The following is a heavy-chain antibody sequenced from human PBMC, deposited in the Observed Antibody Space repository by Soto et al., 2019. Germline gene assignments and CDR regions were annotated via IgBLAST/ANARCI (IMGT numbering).Heavy chain of an antibody. CDR3: AKDFFLLLWFGELYMDV. CDR1: GFTFSSYA. V-gene: IGHV3-23*01. CDR2: ISGSGGST. Sequence: GGSLRLSCAASGFTFSSYAMSWVRQAPGKGLEWVSAISGSGGSTYYADSVKGRFTISRDNSKNTLYLQMNSLRAEDTAVYYCAKDFFLLLWFGELYMDVWGKGTTVTVSS. D-gene: IGHD3-10*01. J-gene: IGHJ6*03.